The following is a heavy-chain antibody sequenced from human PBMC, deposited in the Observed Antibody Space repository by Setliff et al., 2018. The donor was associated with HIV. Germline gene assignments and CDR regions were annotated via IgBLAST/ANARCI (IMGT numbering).Heavy chain of an antibody. CDR2: IIPIFGTA. CDR1: GGTFSSFA. V-gene: IGHV1-69*05. D-gene: IGHD3-10*01. Sequence: SVKVSCKASGGTFSSFATSWVRQAPGQGLEWMGGIIPIFGTANYAQKFQGRVTITTDESTTTAYMELRSLRSEDTAVYYCARETYYGSGSYLPTEYYYYYMDVWGKGTTVTVSS. J-gene: IGHJ6*03. CDR3: ARETYYGSGSYLPTEYYYYYMDV.